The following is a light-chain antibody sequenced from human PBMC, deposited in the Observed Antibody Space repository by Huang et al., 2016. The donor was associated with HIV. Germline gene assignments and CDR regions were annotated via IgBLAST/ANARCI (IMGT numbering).Light chain of an antibody. CDR2: RAS. V-gene: IGKV1-8*01. CDR3: QQYYSYPPLT. J-gene: IGKJ4*01. Sequence: AIRMTQSPSSLSASTGDRVNITCRASQDISSYLAWYQQKPGKAPNLLIYRASTLQSGAPSRFSGSGSGTDFTLTISCLQSEDFATYYCQQYYSYPPLTFGGGTKVEIK. CDR1: QDISSY.